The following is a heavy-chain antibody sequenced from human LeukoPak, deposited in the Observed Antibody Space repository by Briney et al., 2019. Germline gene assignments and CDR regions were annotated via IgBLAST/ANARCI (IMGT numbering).Heavy chain of an antibody. CDR2: ISSRSKYI. CDR3: VRDVCTSRYYNAMDV. V-gene: IGHV3-21*01. CDR1: GFTFSGFS. Sequence: GGSLRLSCAASGFTFSGFSMHWVRQAPGKGLEWISSISSRSKYIYYADLVKGRFSISRDNAKNSLYLQMNSLRAEDMAVYYCVRDVCTSRYYNAMDVWGQGTTVTVSS. D-gene: IGHD2-2*01. J-gene: IGHJ6*02.